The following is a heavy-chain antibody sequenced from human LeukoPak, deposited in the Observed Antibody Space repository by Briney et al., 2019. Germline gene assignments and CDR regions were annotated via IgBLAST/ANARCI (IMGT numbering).Heavy chain of an antibody. CDR2: IKPNSGGT. J-gene: IGHJ4*02. V-gene: IGHV1-2*02. CDR3: ASDPTTYDILTGYIY. CDR1: GYTFTGYY. Sequence: ASVKVSCKASGYTFTGYYMHWVRQAPGQGREWMGWIKPNSGGTNYAQKFQGRVTMTRDTSISTAYMELSRLRSDDTAVYYCASDPTTYDILTGYIYWGQGTLVTVSS. D-gene: IGHD3-9*01.